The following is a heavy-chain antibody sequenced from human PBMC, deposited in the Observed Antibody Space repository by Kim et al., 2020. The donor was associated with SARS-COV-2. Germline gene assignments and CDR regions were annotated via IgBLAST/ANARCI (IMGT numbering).Heavy chain of an antibody. CDR1: GGSISSSSYY. V-gene: IGHV4-39*01. J-gene: IGHJ4*02. Sequence: SETLSLTCTVSGGSISSSSYYWGWIRQPPGKGLEWIGSIYYSGSTYYNPSLKSRVTISVDTSKNQFSLKLSSVTAADTAVYYCARRMMYSSSYDYWGQGTLVTVSS. CDR3: ARRMMYSSSYDY. CDR2: IYYSGST. D-gene: IGHD6-6*01.